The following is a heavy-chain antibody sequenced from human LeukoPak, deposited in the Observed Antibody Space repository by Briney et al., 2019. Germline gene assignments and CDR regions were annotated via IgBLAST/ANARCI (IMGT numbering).Heavy chain of an antibody. CDR2: IRYDGRDK. CDR3: AKTMGVIDHDY. Sequence: GESLGLSCAASGFTFSSYGMNWVRQAPGKGLEWVAFIRYDGRDKYYADSVKGRFTISRDNSKNTLYLQMNSLRAEDTAVYYCAKTMGVIDHDYWGQGTLVTVSS. CDR1: GFTFSSYG. J-gene: IGHJ4*02. D-gene: IGHD3-10*01. V-gene: IGHV3-30*02.